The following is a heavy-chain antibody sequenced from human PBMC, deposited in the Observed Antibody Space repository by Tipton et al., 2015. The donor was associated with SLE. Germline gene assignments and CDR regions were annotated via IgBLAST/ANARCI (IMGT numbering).Heavy chain of an antibody. D-gene: IGHD2-2*02. CDR1: RGSFSGYH. Sequence: LSLTCTIYRGSFSGYHWSWIRQPPGKGLEWISYISSSGSTIYYADSVKGRFTISRDNAKNSLYLQMNSLRAEDTAVYYCARGPLCSSTSCYTDYYYYMDVWGKGTTVTISS. J-gene: IGHJ6*03. CDR2: ISSSGSTI. CDR3: ARGPLCSSTSCYTDYYYYMDV. V-gene: IGHV3-11*04.